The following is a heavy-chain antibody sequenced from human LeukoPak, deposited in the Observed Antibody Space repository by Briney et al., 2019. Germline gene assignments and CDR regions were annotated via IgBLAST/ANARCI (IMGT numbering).Heavy chain of an antibody. CDR1: GFTFDDYA. V-gene: IGHV3-9*01. Sequence: QSGGSLRLSCAASGFTFDDYAMHWVRQAPGKGPEWVSGISWNSGTIGYADSVKGRFTISRDNAKNSLFLQMNSLRAEDTALYYCAKDMQGGATSYFDYWGQGTLVTVSS. CDR2: ISWNSGTI. CDR3: AKDMQGGATSYFDY. D-gene: IGHD1-26*01. J-gene: IGHJ4*02.